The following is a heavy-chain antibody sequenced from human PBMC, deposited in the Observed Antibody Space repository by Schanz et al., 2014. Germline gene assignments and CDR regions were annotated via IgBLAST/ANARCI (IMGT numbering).Heavy chain of an antibody. J-gene: IGHJ4*02. D-gene: IGHD1-7*01. CDR2: IGGSGDST. Sequence: EVQLLESGGGLVQPGGSLRLSCAASGFSFSIFAMTWVRQAPGQGLEWVSGIGGSGDSTHYADSVKGRFIISRDNAENTLYLQMNSLRVEDTAVYYCAMGGYQLHHWGQGTLVTVSS. CDR3: AMGGYQLHH. V-gene: IGHV3-23*01. CDR1: GFSFSIFA.